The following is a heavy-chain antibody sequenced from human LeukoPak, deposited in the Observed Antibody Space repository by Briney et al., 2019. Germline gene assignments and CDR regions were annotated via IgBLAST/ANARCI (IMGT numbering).Heavy chain of an antibody. D-gene: IGHD3-22*01. CDR3: ATTGRDSSGYYYFDY. CDR1: GYTLTELS. CDR2: FDPEDGET. Sequence: ASVKVSCKVSGYTLTELSMHWVRQAPGKGLEWMGGFDPEDGETIYAQKFQGRVTMTKDTSTDTAYMELSSLRSEDTAVYYCATTGRDSSGYYYFDYWGQGTLVTVSS. J-gene: IGHJ4*02. V-gene: IGHV1-24*01.